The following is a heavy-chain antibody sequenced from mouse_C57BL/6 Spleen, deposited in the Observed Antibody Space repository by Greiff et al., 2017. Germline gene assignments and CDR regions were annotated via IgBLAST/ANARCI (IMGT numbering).Heavy chain of an antibody. CDR1: GYTFTSYW. J-gene: IGHJ1*03. CDR3: ARWLLRSWYFDV. D-gene: IGHD1-1*01. CDR2: INPSNGGT. Sequence: QVQLKQPGTELVKPGASVKLSCKASGYTFTSYWMHWVKQRPGQGLEWIGNINPSNGGTNYNEKFKSKATLTVDKSSSTAYMQLSSLTSEDSAVYYCARWLLRSWYFDVWGTGTTVTVSS. V-gene: IGHV1-53*01.